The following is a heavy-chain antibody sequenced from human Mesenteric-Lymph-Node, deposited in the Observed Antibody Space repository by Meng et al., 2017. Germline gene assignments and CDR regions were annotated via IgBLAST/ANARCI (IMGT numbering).Heavy chain of an antibody. V-gene: IGHV3-7*01. CDR2: IKEHGSGT. CDR1: RFTFSAYG. CDR3: ARGLVTMVRGAWLERGRNWFDP. Sequence: GGYLRFSCAASRFTFSAYGMARVPRAPGKGLQWLANIKEHGSGTDYVDSVKGRFTISRDNAKNSLQLQMNSLRAEDTAVYYCARGLVTMVRGAWLERGRNWFDPWGQGTLVTVSS. D-gene: IGHD3-10*01. J-gene: IGHJ5*02.